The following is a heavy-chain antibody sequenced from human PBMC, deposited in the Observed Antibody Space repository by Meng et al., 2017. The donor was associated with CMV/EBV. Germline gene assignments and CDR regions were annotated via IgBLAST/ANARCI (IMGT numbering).Heavy chain of an antibody. CDR1: GGSISSSTYY. Sequence: SETLSLTCTVSGGSISSSTYYWGWIRQPPGKGLEWIGSIFYSGRAFYNPSLKSRISISVDTSKNQFSLKLSSVTAADTAVYYCARIMAGTTSYGMDIWSQGTTVTVSS. J-gene: IGHJ6*02. V-gene: IGHV4-39*01. CDR3: ARIMAGTTSYGMDI. CDR2: IFYSGRA. D-gene: IGHD1-7*01.